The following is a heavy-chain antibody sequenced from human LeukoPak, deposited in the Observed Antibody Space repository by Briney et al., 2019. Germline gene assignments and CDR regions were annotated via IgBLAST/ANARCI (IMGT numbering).Heavy chain of an antibody. D-gene: IGHD3-10*01. CDR2: IIPIFGTA. V-gene: IGHV1-69*01. CDR1: GGTFSSYA. Sequence: ASVKVSCKASGGTFSSYAISWVRQAPGQGLEWMGGIIPIFGTANYAQKFQGRVTITADESTSTAYMELSSLRSEDTAVYYCARGFGELLPFDYWGQGTLVTASS. CDR3: ARGFGELLPFDY. J-gene: IGHJ4*02.